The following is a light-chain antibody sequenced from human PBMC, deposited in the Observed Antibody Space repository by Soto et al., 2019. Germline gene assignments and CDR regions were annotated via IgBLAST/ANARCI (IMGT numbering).Light chain of an antibody. V-gene: IGKV3-15*01. Sequence: EIVMTQSPATLSVSPGERATLSCRASQSVRSNLAWYQQKPGQAPRLLIYGASTRATGIPARFSGSGSGTEFTLTISSLQPEDFATYYCQQLNSYPITFGQGTR. CDR2: GAS. CDR3: QQLNSYPIT. J-gene: IGKJ5*01. CDR1: QSVRSN.